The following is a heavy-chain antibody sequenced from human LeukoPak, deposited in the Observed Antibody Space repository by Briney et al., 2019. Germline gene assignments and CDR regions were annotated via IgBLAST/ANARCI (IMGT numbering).Heavy chain of an antibody. V-gene: IGHV1-2*02. J-gene: IGHJ3*02. CDR3: ARVYDSSGYTAFDI. D-gene: IGHD3-22*01. Sequence: ASVKVSCKASGYTFTDYYMHWVRQAPGQGLEWMGWINPNSGGTNYAQKFQGRVTMTRDTSISTAYMELSRLRSDDTAVYYCARVYDSSGYTAFDIWGQGTMVTVSS. CDR1: GYTFTDYY. CDR2: INPNSGGT.